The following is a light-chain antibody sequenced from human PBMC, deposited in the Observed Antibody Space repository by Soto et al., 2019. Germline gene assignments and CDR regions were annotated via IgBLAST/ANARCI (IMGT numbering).Light chain of an antibody. CDR1: QSISGYY. CDR2: GAS. J-gene: IGKJ1*01. Sequence: EIVLTQSPGTLSLSPGERATLSCRASQSISGYYLAWYQQKPGQAPRLLNYGASSRATGIPDRFSGSASGTDFTLTISRLEPEDFAVYYCQQYGSSPRTFGQGTKVDIK. CDR3: QQYGSSPRT. V-gene: IGKV3-20*01.